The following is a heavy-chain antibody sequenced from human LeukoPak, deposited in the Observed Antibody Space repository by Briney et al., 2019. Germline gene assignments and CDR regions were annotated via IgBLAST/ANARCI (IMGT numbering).Heavy chain of an antibody. V-gene: IGHV5-10-1*01. CDR2: IDHSDSYT. CDR3: VRHEQWLVHEY. Sequence: GESLQISSKGSGYRFASYWISWVRPMPGKGLEWMGRIDHSDSYTNYSPSFEGHVTISADKSISTAYLQWSSLKASDTAVYFCVRHEQWLVHEYWGQGTLVTVSS. D-gene: IGHD6-19*01. CDR1: GYRFASYW. J-gene: IGHJ4*02.